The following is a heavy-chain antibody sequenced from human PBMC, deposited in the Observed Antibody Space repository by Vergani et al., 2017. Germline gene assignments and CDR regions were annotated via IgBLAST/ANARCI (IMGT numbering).Heavy chain of an antibody. CDR2: IYHSGST. V-gene: IGHV4-30-2*01. D-gene: IGHD3-10*01. CDR1: GGSISSGGYS. Sequence: QLQLQESGSGLVKPSQTLSLTCAVSGGSISSGGYSWIWIRQPPGKGLEWIGYIYHSGSTYYNPSLKSRVTISVDKSKNQFSLKLSSVTAADTAVSYCARAGDYYGSGSTFDYWGQGTLVTGAS. CDR3: ARAGDYYGSGSTFDY. J-gene: IGHJ4*02.